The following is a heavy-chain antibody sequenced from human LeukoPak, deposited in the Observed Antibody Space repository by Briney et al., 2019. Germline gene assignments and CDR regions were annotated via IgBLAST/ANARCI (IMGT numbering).Heavy chain of an antibody. Sequence: PGGSLRLSCAASGFTFSSYAMSWVRQAPGKGLEWVAVISYDGSDKYYADSVKGRFTISRDNSKNTLYLQMNSLRAEDTAVYYCAKDRYYYVSGSYYAYYYYGMDVWGQGTTVTVSS. V-gene: IGHV3-30*18. CDR2: ISYDGSDK. CDR3: AKDRYYYVSGSYYAYYYYGMDV. CDR1: GFTFSSYA. J-gene: IGHJ6*02. D-gene: IGHD3-10*01.